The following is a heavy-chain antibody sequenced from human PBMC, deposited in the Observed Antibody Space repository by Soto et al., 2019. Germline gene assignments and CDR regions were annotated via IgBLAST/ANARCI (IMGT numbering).Heavy chain of an antibody. CDR3: ARETSWSGYFVY. D-gene: IGHD3-3*01. J-gene: IGHJ4*02. CDR1: GGPISNYF. Sequence: SETLSHTCTVSGGPISNYFWSWIRQPPGKGLKWVGFIYYNGSTQYNPSLKSRVTISVDTSKNQFSLKLNSVTAVDTAVYYCARETSWSGYFVYWCQGALLTVSS. V-gene: IGHV4-59*01. CDR2: IYYNGST.